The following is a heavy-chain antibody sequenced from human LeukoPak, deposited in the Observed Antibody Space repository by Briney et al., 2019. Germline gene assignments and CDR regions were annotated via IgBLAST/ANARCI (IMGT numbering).Heavy chain of an antibody. CDR2: IYYSGST. CDR3: ARDIIRSSGLIDY. D-gene: IGHD3-22*01. CDR1: GGSISSYY. J-gene: IGHJ4*02. Sequence: SETLSRTCTVSGGSISSYYWSWIRQPPAKGLEWIGYIYYSGSTNYNPYLKSRITISADMSKNQFSLKLSSVAAADTAVYYCARDIIRSSGLIDYWGQGTLVTVSS. V-gene: IGHV4-59*01.